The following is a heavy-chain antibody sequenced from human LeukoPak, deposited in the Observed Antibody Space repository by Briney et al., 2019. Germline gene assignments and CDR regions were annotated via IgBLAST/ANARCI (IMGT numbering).Heavy chain of an antibody. J-gene: IGHJ4*02. CDR3: SRGSGWLSVY. CDR1: GFTFGDYL. Sequence: GGSLRLSCTASGFTFGDYLMSWFRQAPGKGLEWLGLISVGTKEYAASVRGRFAISRDDSTSIAYLQMSSLTTEDTAVYYCSRGSGWLSVYWGQGTLVTVSS. D-gene: IGHD6-19*01. V-gene: IGHV3-49*03. CDR2: ISVGTK.